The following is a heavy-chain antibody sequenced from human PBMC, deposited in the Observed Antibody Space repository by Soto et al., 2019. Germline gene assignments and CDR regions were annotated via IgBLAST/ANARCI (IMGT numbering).Heavy chain of an antibody. V-gene: IGHV3-23*01. J-gene: IGHJ4*02. CDR2: IHGSGGST. CDR3: ARGKERDTVTTFDY. CDR1: GFPFSSYA. Sequence: EVQLLESGGGLQRGGGSLRLSCAASGFPFSSYAMNWVRQAPGKGLEWVSVIHGSGGSTYYADSVKGRFTISRDNSKNTVDLQMSSLRAGDTAVYYCARGKERDTVTTFDYWGQGTLVTVSS. D-gene: IGHD4-17*01.